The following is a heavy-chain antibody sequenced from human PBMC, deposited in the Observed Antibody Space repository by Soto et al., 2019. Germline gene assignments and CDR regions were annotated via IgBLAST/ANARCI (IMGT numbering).Heavy chain of an antibody. J-gene: IGHJ6*02. Sequence: GGSLRLSCAASGFTFSSYAISWVRQAPGKGLEWVSVISGSGGTTYYADSVKGRFTISRDNSKNTLYLQMNNLRAEDTAVYYCARPEGSGYYYYGMDVWGQGTTVT. CDR3: ARPEGSGYYYYGMDV. V-gene: IGHV3-23*01. CDR1: GFTFSSYA. D-gene: IGHD3-10*01. CDR2: ISGSGGTT.